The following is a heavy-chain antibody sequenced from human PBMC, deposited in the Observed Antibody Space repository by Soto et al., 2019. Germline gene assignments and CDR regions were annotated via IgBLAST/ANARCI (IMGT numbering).Heavy chain of an antibody. J-gene: IGHJ4*02. CDR3: ARGHDSSGYYY. CDR2: INPNSGGT. CDR1: GYTFFDYY. V-gene: IGHV1-2*02. Sequence: ASVKVSYKASGYTFFDYYMDWVRQAPGQGREWMGWINPNSGGTKYAQKFQGRVTMTRDTSISTVYMELSRLRSDDTAVYYCARGHDSSGYYYWGQGTLVTVSS. D-gene: IGHD3-22*01.